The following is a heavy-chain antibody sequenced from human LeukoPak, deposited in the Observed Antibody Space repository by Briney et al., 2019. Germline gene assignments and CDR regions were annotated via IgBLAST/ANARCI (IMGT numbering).Heavy chain of an antibody. CDR2: VNPSSGVT. D-gene: IGHD6-13*01. J-gene: IGHJ6*03. CDR1: GYTFTTYD. V-gene: IGHV1-8*01. CDR3: ARQGGAAAGPVDYYYYMDV. Sequence: GASVKVSCKAFGYTFTTYDINWVRQATGQGLEWMGWVNPSSGVTRYAQKFQGRVTMTRNTSISTAYMELSSLRSEDTAVYYCARQGGAAAGPVDYYYYMDVWGKGTTVTVSS.